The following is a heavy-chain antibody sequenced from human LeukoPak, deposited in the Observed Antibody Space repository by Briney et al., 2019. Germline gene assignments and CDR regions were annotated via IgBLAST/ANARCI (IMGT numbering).Heavy chain of an antibody. CDR2: INAGNGDT. Sequence: GASVKISCKASGYTFTSYALHWVRQAPGQRLERMGWINAGNGDTKYSQRFQNRVTITRDTSASTAYMELSSLRSEDTTEYYCARGQYCSSTSCAKDAFNIWGQGTMVTVSS. CDR3: ARGQYCSSTSCAKDAFNI. CDR1: GYTFTSYA. D-gene: IGHD2-2*01. J-gene: IGHJ3*02. V-gene: IGHV1-3*01.